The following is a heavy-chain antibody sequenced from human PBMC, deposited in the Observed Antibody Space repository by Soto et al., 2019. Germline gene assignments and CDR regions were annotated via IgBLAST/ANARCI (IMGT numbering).Heavy chain of an antibody. D-gene: IGHD3-3*01. CDR1: GFTFSSYS. CDR3: ARELSQGYDFWSGYYIRKPYYYYYGMDV. V-gene: IGHV3-21*01. J-gene: IGHJ6*02. Sequence: PGGSLRLSCAASGFTFSSYSMNWVRQAPGKGLEWVSSISSSSYIYYADSVKGRFTISRDNAKNSLYLQMNSLRAEDTAVYYCARELSQGYDFWSGYYIRKPYYYYYGMDVWGQGTTVTVSS. CDR2: ISSSSYI.